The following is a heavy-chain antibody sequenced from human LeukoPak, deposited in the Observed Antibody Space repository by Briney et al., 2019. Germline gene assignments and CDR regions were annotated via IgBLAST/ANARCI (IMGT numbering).Heavy chain of an antibody. V-gene: IGHV4-31*03. J-gene: IGHJ5*02. CDR1: GCPISSGGYY. D-gene: IGHD2-15*01. CDR3: ARERRGYCSGGSCYRANWLDP. CDR2: IYYSGST. Sequence: SQTLSLTCTVSGCPISSGGYYWRSIRQHPGKVLERIGYIYYSGSTYYHPYLKSRVTISVDTSKNQFSLKLSSVTAADTAVYYCARERRGYCSGGSCYRANWLDPWGQGTLVTVSS.